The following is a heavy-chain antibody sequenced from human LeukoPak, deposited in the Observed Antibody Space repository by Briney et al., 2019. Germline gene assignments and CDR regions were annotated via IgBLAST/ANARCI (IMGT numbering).Heavy chain of an antibody. J-gene: IGHJ6*03. Sequence: PSETLSLTCTVSGGSISSSSYYWGWIRQPPGKGLEWIGSIYYSGSTYYNPSLKSRVTMSVDTSKNQFSLKLSSVTAADTAVYYCARERYYDFWSGYQPATYYYYYMDVWGKGTTVTVSS. CDR3: ARERYYDFWSGYQPATYYYYYMDV. CDR2: IYYSGST. V-gene: IGHV4-39*07. D-gene: IGHD3-3*01. CDR1: GGSISSSSYY.